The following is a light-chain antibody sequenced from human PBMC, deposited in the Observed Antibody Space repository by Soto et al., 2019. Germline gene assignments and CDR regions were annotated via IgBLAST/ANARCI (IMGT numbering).Light chain of an antibody. CDR1: QSINKY. J-gene: IGKJ4*01. V-gene: IGKV3-11*01. CDR2: DAS. CDR3: QQRSNWRGT. Sequence: EIVLTQSPATLSFSPGDRATLSCRASQSINKYLAWYQQKPGQAPRLLLHDASNRATGIPARFSGSGSGTDFTLTITSLEPEDVAVYYCQQRSNWRGTFGGGTKVEI.